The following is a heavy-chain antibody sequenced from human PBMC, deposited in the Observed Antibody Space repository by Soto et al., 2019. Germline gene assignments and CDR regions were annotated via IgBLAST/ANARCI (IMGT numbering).Heavy chain of an antibody. V-gene: IGHV3-30*18. Sequence: QVQLVESGGGVVQPGTSLRLSCAASGFTFSNYGMHWVRQAPGKGLDCVASISSDGNNKYYADSVKGRFTISRDNSKKTLYLEMNSLRVEDTAVYYCAKVVEQQLVRCGLDCWGQGTLVTVSS. J-gene: IGHJ4*02. CDR1: GFTFSNYG. CDR3: AKVVEQQLVRCGLDC. D-gene: IGHD6-13*01. CDR2: ISSDGNNK.